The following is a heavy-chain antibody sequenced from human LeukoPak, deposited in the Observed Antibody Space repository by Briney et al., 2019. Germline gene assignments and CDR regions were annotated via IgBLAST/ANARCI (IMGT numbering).Heavy chain of an antibody. D-gene: IGHD3-10*01. V-gene: IGHV4-59*01. CDR1: GGSISTYY. Sequence: SETLSLTCTVSGGSISTYYWNWIRQPPGKGLEWIGYIYDSGSTNYNPSLKSRVTISVDMSKNQFSLTLSSVTAADTAFYYFARFNSLGAGSGTHEDWFAPWGQGTRVPVPS. CDR3: ARFNSLGAGSGTHEDWFAP. CDR2: IYDSGST. J-gene: IGHJ5*02.